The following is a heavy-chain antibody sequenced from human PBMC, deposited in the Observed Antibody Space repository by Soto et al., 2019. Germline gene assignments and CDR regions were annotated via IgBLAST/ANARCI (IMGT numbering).Heavy chain of an antibody. CDR3: ARGRRVWRDIVVVPAARGGFDY. CDR1: GYTFTSYD. J-gene: IGHJ4*02. CDR2: MNPNSGNT. D-gene: IGHD2-2*01. V-gene: IGHV1-8*01. Sequence: GASVKVSCKASGYTFTSYDINWVRQATGQGLEWMGWMNPNSGNTGYAQKFQGRVTMTRNTSISTAYMELSSLRSEDTAVYYCARGRRVWRDIVVVPAARGGFDYWGQGTLVTVS.